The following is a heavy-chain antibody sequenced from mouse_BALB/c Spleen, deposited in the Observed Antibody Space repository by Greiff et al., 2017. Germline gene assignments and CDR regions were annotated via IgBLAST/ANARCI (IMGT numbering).Heavy chain of an antibody. V-gene: IGHV5-6-5*01. CDR1: GFTFSSYA. CDR3: ARRGVYDYDAWFAY. J-gene: IGHJ3*01. CDR2: ISSGGST. Sequence: EVQLVESGGGLVKPGGSLKLSCAASGFTFSSYAMSWVRQTPEKRLEWVASISSGGSTYYPDSVKGRFTISRDNARNILYLQMSSLRSEDTAMYYCARRGVYDYDAWFAYWGQGTLVTVSA. D-gene: IGHD2-4*01.